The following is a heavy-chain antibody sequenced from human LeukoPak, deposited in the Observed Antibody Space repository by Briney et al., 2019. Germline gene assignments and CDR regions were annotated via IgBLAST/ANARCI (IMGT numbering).Heavy chain of an antibody. J-gene: IGHJ4*02. Sequence: LPGGSLRLSCAASGFTFDDYGMSWVRQAPGKGLEWVSGINWNGGSTGYADSVKGRFTISRDNAKNSLYLQMNSLRAEDTALYYCAKDKWKGSMIVVVTLFDYWGQGTLVTVSS. CDR1: GFTFDDYG. CDR3: AKDKWKGSMIVVVTLFDY. D-gene: IGHD3-22*01. CDR2: INWNGGST. V-gene: IGHV3-20*04.